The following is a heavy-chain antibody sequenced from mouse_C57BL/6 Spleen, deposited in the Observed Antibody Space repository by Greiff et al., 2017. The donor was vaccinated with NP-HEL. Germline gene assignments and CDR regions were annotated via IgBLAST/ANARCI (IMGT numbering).Heavy chain of an antibody. D-gene: IGHD2-5*01. CDR1: GFSLTSYG. CDR3: AIYSNYGFAY. J-gene: IGHJ3*01. V-gene: IGHV2-2*01. CDR2: IWSGGST. Sequence: VQLQESGPGLVQPSQSLSITCTVSGFSLTSYGVHWVRQSPGKGLEWLGGIWSGGSTDYNAAFISRLSISKDNSKIQVFFKMNSLQADDSAIYYCAIYSNYGFAYWGQGTLVTVSA.